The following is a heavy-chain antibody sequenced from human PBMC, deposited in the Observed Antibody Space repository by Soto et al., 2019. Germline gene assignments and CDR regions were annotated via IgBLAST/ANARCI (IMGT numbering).Heavy chain of an antibody. CDR3: ARGEARHPSLDY. Sequence: PSETLSLTCAVYGGSFSGYYWSWIRQPPGKGLEWIGEINHSGSTNYNPSLKSRVTISVDTSKNQFSLKLSSVTAADTAVYYCARGEARHPSLDYWGQGTLVTVSS. D-gene: IGHD6-6*01. CDR2: INHSGST. V-gene: IGHV4-34*01. J-gene: IGHJ4*02. CDR1: GGSFSGYY.